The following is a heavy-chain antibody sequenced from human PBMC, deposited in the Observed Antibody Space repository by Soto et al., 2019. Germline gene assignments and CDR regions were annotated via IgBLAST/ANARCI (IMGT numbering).Heavy chain of an antibody. D-gene: IGHD6-13*01. V-gene: IGHV3-74*01. CDR2: INSDGSST. Sequence: EVQLVESGGGLVQPGGSLRLSCAASGFTFSSYWMHWVRQAPGKGLVWVSRINSDGSSTSYADSVKGRFTISRDNAKNTLYLQMNSLGAEDTAVYYCARDHRLAAAGSWFDPWGQGTLVTVSS. CDR3: ARDHRLAAAGSWFDP. J-gene: IGHJ5*02. CDR1: GFTFSSYW.